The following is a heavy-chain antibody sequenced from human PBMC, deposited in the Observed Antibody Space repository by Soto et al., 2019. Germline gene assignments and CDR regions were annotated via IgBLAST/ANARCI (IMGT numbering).Heavy chain of an antibody. V-gene: IGHV3-30-3*01. CDR3: ARDPYGDYPYYNYGMDV. J-gene: IGHJ6*02. CDR1: GFTFSIYA. D-gene: IGHD4-17*01. Sequence: QVQLVESGGGVVQPGRSLRLSCAASGFTFSIYAMHWVRQAPGKGLEWVAVISYDGSNQYYADSVKGRFTISRDNSKNTLYLRMNSLRAEDTAVYYCARDPYGDYPYYNYGMDVWGQGTTVTVSS. CDR2: ISYDGSNQ.